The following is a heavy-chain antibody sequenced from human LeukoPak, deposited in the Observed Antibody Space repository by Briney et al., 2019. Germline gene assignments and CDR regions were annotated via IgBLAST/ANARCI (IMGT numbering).Heavy chain of an antibody. D-gene: IGHD2-15*01. CDR3: ARGSVVVVAAYFDY. V-gene: IGHV4-4*02. CDR1: GGSISSSNW. Sequence: SETLSLTCAVSGGSISSSNWWSWVRQPPGKGLEWIGEIYHSGSTNYNPSLKSRVTISVDKSKNQFSLKLSSVTAADTAVYYCARGSVVVVAAYFDYWGQGTLVTVSS. J-gene: IGHJ4*02. CDR2: IYHSGST.